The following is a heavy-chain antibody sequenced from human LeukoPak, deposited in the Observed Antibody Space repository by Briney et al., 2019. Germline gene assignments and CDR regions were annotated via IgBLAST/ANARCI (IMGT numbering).Heavy chain of an antibody. CDR3: ARCPYDSTGYYSVPSHLDY. V-gene: IGHV3-7*01. CDR2: IKQDGSAK. J-gene: IGHJ4*02. Sequence: GGSLRLSCAASGFTFSTYWMTWVRQAPGKGLEWVSNIKQDGSAKYYVDSLRGRFSISRDNVKNSLFLQMNSLSAEDTAVYYCARCPYDSTGYYSVPSHLDYWGQGTLVTVS. D-gene: IGHD3-22*01. CDR1: GFTFSTYW.